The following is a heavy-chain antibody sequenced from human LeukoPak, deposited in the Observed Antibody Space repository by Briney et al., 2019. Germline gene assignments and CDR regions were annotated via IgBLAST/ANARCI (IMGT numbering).Heavy chain of an antibody. CDR3: ASTTAAAGNLDDY. V-gene: IGHV4-34*01. CDR2: INHSGST. Sequence: SETLPLTCAVCGGSFRGYYWRWIRQPPGKGLDWIGQINHSGSTNYKPSLKSRATISVDTSKNQFSLKLSSVTAADTAVYYCASTTAAAGNLDDYWGQGTLVTVSS. D-gene: IGHD6-13*01. J-gene: IGHJ4*02. CDR1: GGSFRGYY.